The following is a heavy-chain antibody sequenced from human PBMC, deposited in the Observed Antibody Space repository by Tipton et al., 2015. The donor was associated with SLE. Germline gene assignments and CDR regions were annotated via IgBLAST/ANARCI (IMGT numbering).Heavy chain of an antibody. J-gene: IGHJ6*03. Sequence: TLSLTCSVSGGSISSKYWSWIRQAPGKGLEWIGYFSYSGGINYNPSLKSRVTMSVDTSNNQFSLKLSSVTAADTAVYYCARDLEEMPTIGARHLYPSYYMDVWGKGTSVTVSS. D-gene: IGHD5-24*01. CDR1: GGSISSKY. CDR2: FSYSGGI. CDR3: ARDLEEMPTIGARHLYPSYYMDV. V-gene: IGHV4-59*12.